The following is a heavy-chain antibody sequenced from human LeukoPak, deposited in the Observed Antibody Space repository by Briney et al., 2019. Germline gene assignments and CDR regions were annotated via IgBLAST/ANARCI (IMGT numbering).Heavy chain of an antibody. CDR3: AKEPRRGYSYAFDY. J-gene: IGHJ4*02. CDR1: GFTFSTST. Sequence: GGSLRLSCEASGFTFSTSTMHWVRQAPGKGLEWVSAISGSGGSTYYADSVKGRFTISRDNSKNTLYLQMNSLRAEDTAVYYCAKEPRRGYSYAFDYWGQGTLVTVSS. V-gene: IGHV3-23*01. CDR2: ISGSGGST. D-gene: IGHD5-18*01.